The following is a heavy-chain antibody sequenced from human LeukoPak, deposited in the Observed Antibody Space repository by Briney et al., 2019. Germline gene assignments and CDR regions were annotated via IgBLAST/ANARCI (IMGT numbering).Heavy chain of an antibody. Sequence: PSETLSLTCAVYGGSFSGYYWSWIRQPPGKGKVWIGEINHSGTTNYNPCLKSRVTISIDTSKNQFSLKLRSVTAADTAVYYCASSRGYSSSLWYYYMDVWGKGTTVTVSS. CDR2: INHSGTT. J-gene: IGHJ6*03. V-gene: IGHV4-34*01. CDR1: GGSFSGYY. CDR3: ASSRGYSSSLWYYYMDV. D-gene: IGHD6-13*01.